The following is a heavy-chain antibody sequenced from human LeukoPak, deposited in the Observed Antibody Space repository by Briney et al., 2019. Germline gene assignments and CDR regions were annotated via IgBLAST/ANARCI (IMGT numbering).Heavy chain of an antibody. V-gene: IGHV3-23*01. J-gene: IGHJ4*02. CDR3: AKDQSRDYGSGSYFRGIFGY. Sequence: PGGSLRLSCAASGFTFSSYAMSWVRQAPGKGLEWVSTISYSGGSTYYADSVKGRFTISRDNSKNTLYLQMNSLRAEDTAVYYGAKDQSRDYGSGSYFRGIFGYWGQGTLVTVSS. D-gene: IGHD3-10*01. CDR1: GFTFSSYA. CDR2: ISYSGGST.